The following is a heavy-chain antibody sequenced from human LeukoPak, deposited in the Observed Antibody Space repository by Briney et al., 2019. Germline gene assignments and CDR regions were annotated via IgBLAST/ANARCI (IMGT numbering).Heavy chain of an antibody. Sequence: GGSLRLSCAASGFTFSTYAMSWVRQAPGKGLEWVSVISGSGGTTYYAGSVKGRFTISRDNSKNTLYLQMNSLRAEDTAVYYCARQNTFGELLGFDYWGQGTLVTVSS. D-gene: IGHD3-10*01. CDR3: ARQNTFGELLGFDY. CDR2: ISGSGGTT. J-gene: IGHJ4*02. V-gene: IGHV3-23*01. CDR1: GFTFSTYA.